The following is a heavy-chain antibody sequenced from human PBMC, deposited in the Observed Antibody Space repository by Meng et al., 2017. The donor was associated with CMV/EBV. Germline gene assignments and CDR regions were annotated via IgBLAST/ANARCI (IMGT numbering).Heavy chain of an antibody. CDR2: IYSGGST. D-gene: IGHD1-1*01. V-gene: IGHV3-66*01. CDR3: ARDHSGPLSH. Sequence: EVTMVVVGGGLVEAGGCQTLSCASSGFTVSSSYMVWVRQAPGKGLEWVSVIYSGGSTNYADSVKGRFTISRDNSKNTLYLQMNSLRAEDTAVYYCARDHSGPLSHWGQGTLVTVFS. J-gene: IGHJ4*02. CDR1: GFTVSSSY.